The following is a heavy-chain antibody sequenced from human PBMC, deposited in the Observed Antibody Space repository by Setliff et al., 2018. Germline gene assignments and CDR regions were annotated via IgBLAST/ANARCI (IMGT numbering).Heavy chain of an antibody. D-gene: IGHD3-3*01. V-gene: IGHV4-39*01. CDR2: INAGGTT. CDR3: ARQLGRGFWTFDV. Sequence: SETLSLTCSVSGGSISSSIYYWGWIRQPPGKGPEWIGSINAGGTTYSSPSLKSRIALSVDTSKNQFSLKMKSATAADAALYSCARQLGRGFWTFDVWGQGTMVTVS. CDR1: GGSISSSIYY. J-gene: IGHJ3*01.